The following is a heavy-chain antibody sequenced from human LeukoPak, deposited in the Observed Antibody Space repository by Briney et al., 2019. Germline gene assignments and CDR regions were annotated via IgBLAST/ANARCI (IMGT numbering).Heavy chain of an antibody. J-gene: IGHJ4*02. CDR3: AKDGIHYGGKGPFDY. CDR1: GFTFDDYA. V-gene: IGHV3-9*01. CDR2: ISWNSGSI. Sequence: GGSLRLSCAASGFTFDDYAMHWVRQAPGKGLEWVSGISWNSGSIGYADSVKGRFTISRDNAKNSLYLQMNSLRAEDTALYYCAKDGIHYGGKGPFDYWGQGTLVTVSS. D-gene: IGHD4-23*01.